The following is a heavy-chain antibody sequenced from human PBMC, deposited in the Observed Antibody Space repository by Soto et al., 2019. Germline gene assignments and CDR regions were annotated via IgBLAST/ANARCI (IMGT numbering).Heavy chain of an antibody. CDR3: AKGGRQWLVTSDFNY. CDR1: GFTVSHCA. Sequence: AGTQRHSYADSGFTVSHCAMNLVRQAPGKGLEGVAVVSHDGRNTHYADSVKGRFTISRDSSKNTVSLEMTSLRAEDTAVYYCAKGGRQWLVTSDFNYWGQGA. V-gene: IGHV3-30*18. D-gene: IGHD6-19*01. J-gene: IGHJ4*02. CDR2: VSHDGRNT.